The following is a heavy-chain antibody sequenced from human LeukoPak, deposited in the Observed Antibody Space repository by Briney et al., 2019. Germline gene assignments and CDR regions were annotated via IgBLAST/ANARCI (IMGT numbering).Heavy chain of an antibody. CDR1: GYTFTSYA. Sequence: ASVKVSCKASGYTFTSYAMHWVRQAPGQRLEWMGWINAGNGNTKYSQKFQGRVTITRDTSASTAYMELSSLRSEDTAVYYCARDQEAFGGLSSFIDYWGQGTLVTVSS. CDR3: ARDQEAFGGLSSFIDY. V-gene: IGHV1-3*01. D-gene: IGHD3-10*01. J-gene: IGHJ4*02. CDR2: INAGNGNT.